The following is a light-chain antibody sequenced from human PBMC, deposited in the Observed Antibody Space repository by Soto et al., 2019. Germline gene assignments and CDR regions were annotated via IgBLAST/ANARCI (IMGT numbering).Light chain of an antibody. Sequence: QSALTQPASVSGSPGQSITISCTGTSSDVGGYNYVSWYQHHPGKAPKLMIYDVSNRPSGVSNRFSGSKSANTASLTISGLQAEDEADYYCSSYTSSSPYVFGPGTKLTVL. J-gene: IGLJ1*01. CDR3: SSYTSSSPYV. CDR1: SSDVGGYNY. CDR2: DVS. V-gene: IGLV2-14*03.